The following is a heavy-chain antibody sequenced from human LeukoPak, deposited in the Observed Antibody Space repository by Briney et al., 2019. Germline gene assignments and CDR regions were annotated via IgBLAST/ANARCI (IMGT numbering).Heavy chain of an antibody. CDR3: ARGNQLLYNFDY. CDR2: ISAYNGNT. D-gene: IGHD2-2*02. CDR1: GYTFTSYD. J-gene: IGHJ4*02. Sequence: ASVKVSCKASGYTFTSYDINWVRQATGQGLEWMGWISAYNGNTNYAQKLQGRVTMTTDTSTSTAYMELRSLRSDDTAVYYCARGNQLLYNFDYWGQGTLVTVSS. V-gene: IGHV1-18*01.